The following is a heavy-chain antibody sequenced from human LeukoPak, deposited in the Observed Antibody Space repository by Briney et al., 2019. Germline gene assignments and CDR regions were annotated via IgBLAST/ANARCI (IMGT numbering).Heavy chain of an antibody. V-gene: IGHV4-59*01. CDR1: GGSISSYY. CDR2: IYYSGST. D-gene: IGHD3-10*01. Sequence: SETLSLTCTVSGGSISSYYWSWIRQPPGKGLEWIGYIYYSGSTNYNPSLKSRVTISVDTSKNQFSLKLSSVTAADTAVYYCARDGIYGSGNYYNWFDPWGQGTLVTVSS. J-gene: IGHJ5*02. CDR3: ARDGIYGSGNYYNWFDP.